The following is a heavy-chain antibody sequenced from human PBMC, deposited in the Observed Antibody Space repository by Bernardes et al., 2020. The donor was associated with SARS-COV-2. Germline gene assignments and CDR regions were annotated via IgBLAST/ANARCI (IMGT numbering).Heavy chain of an antibody. J-gene: IGHJ4*02. CDR3: ATHYYSLKDPDY. V-gene: IGHV3-74*01. Sequence: GGSLRLSCAASGFTFSSYWMHWVRQAPGKGLVWVSRINSDGSSTSYADSVKGRFTISRDNAKNTLYLQMNSLRAEDTAVYYCATHYYSLKDPDYWGQGTLVTVSS. CDR1: GFTFSSYW. D-gene: IGHD3-22*01. CDR2: INSDGSST.